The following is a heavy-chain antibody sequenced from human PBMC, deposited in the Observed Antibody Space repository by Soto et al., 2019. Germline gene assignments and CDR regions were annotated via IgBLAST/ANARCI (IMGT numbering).Heavy chain of an antibody. V-gene: IGHV4-34*01. CDR2: INHSGST. J-gene: IGHJ4*02. D-gene: IGHD4-4*01. CDR3: ARVQRRSNLPDY. Sequence: QVQLQQWGAGLLKPSETLSLTCAVYGGSFSGYYWSWIRQPPGKGLEWIGEINHSGSTNYNPSLKCRVTISVDTSKNQFSLKLSSVTAADTAVYYCARVQRRSNLPDYWGQGTLVTVSS. CDR1: GGSFSGYY.